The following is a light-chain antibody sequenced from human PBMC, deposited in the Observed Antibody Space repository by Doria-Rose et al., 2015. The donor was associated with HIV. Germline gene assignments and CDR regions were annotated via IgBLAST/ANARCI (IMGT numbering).Light chain of an antibody. V-gene: IGKV3-20*01. Sequence: TQSPGTLSLSPGERATLSCRASQSFSSTYLAWYQQKHGQAPSLLIYDGSTRATGIPDRFSASGSGTDFTRAINRLEPEDFALYYCHQYGTSWTFVQGSKVEI. CDR3: HQYGTSWT. CDR2: DGS. CDR1: QSFSSTY. J-gene: IGKJ1*01.